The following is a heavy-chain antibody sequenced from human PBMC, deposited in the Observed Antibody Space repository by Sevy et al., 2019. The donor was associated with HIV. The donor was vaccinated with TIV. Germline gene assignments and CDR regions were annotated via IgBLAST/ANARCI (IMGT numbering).Heavy chain of an antibody. V-gene: IGHV4-39*01. Sequence: SETLSLTCTVSGGSISSSSYYWGWIRQPPGKGLEWIGSIYYSGSTYYNPSLKSRATISVDTSKNQFSLKLSSVTAADTAVYYCARHLDYYDSSGPVDYWGQGTLVTVSS. CDR3: ARHLDYYDSSGPVDY. D-gene: IGHD3-22*01. CDR2: IYYSGST. J-gene: IGHJ4*02. CDR1: GGSISSSSYY.